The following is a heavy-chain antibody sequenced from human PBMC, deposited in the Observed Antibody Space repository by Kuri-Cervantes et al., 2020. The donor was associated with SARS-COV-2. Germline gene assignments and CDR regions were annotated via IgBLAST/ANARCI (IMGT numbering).Heavy chain of an antibody. V-gene: IGHV3-30-3*01. J-gene: IGHJ4*02. D-gene: IGHD3-10*01. CDR2: ISYDGSNK. Sequence: GESLKISCAASGFTFSSYAMHWVRQAPGKGLEWVAVISYDGSNKYYADSVKGRFTISRDNSKNTLYLQMNSLRAEDTAAYYCARAYTSGVLLWSLLGYWGQGTLVTVSS. CDR1: GFTFSSYA. CDR3: ARAYTSGVLLWSLLGY.